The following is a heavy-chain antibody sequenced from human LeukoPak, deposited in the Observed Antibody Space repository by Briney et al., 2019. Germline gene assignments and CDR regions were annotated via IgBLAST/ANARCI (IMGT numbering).Heavy chain of an antibody. Sequence: GGSLRLSCAASGFTFSSYAMHWVRQAPGKGLEWVAAISSSGDRTYFVESVKGRFTISRENSKNTFYLQMNSLGAEDTAVYYCAKDSPRISVTGVEYFDHWGQGTQVTVSS. J-gene: IGHJ1*01. CDR3: AKDSPRISVTGVEYFDH. V-gene: IGHV3-23*01. CDR1: GFTFSSYA. CDR2: ISSSGDRT. D-gene: IGHD4-11*01.